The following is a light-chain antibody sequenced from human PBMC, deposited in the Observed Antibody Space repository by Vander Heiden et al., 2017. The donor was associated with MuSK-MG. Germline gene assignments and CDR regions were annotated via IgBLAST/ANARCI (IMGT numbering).Light chain of an antibody. CDR1: KRVVYSANNKND. CDR3: HQDDSTPQT. CDR2: WAS. V-gene: IGKV4-1*01. J-gene: IGKJ1*01. Sequence: DIVMTQPPDSLAVSLRDRATIHCKYSKRVVYSANNKNDLAWYQQKPEQPPKLLISWASTREAEVPDRFSGSGSGTDFTLTISSLLAEDVAQYYCHQDDSTPQTFGQGTKVEIK.